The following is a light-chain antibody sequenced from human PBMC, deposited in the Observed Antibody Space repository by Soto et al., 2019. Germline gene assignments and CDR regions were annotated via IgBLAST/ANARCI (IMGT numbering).Light chain of an antibody. CDR2: AAS. V-gene: IGKV1-39*01. CDR3: QQLNNYPRT. J-gene: IGKJ1*01. CDR1: QTIMTY. Sequence: DIQMSHSASSVSASVGDEVTITCRASQTIMTYLNWYQLKPGKPPRLLIYAASSLQSGVPSRFNGSGSWTDFTLTISSPQPEDFATYYCQQLNNYPRTFGQGTKVDIK.